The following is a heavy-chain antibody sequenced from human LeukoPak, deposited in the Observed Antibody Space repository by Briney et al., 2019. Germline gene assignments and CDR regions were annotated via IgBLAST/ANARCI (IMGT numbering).Heavy chain of an antibody. J-gene: IGHJ5*02. CDR1: GDSVSSNSVT. V-gene: IGHV6-1*01. Sequence: LQTLSLTCAISGDSVSSNSVTWNWIRQSPSRGLEWLGRTYYRSTWYNDYAVSVRGRITVNPDTSKNQFSLHLNSVTPEDTAVYYCARRLTQYDCFDPWGQGILVTVSS. CDR3: ARRLTQYDCFDP. D-gene: IGHD2-2*01. CDR2: TYYRSTWYN.